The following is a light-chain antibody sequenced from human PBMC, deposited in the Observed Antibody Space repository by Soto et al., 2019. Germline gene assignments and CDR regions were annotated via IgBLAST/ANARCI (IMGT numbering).Light chain of an antibody. J-gene: IGKJ1*01. CDR1: HDIRDH. V-gene: IGKV1-33*01. CDR3: QQHTT. Sequence: IQMTQSPSSLSASVGDRVTLTCQASHDIRDHLNWYQQKPGKPPKLLIYDASNLQTGVPSRFSGSGSGTEFTLTISSLQPEDVATYHCQQHTTFGQGTKVEI. CDR2: DAS.